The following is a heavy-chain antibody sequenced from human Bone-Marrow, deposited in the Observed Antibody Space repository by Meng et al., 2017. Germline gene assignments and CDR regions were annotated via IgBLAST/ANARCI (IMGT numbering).Heavy chain of an antibody. Sequence: QVQLVQSGSELKKPGASVKISCKASGYTFTRYSINWVRQAPGQGLERIGWITTNTRNPTYAQGFTGRFVFSLDTSVSTAYLQINSLKAEDTALYYCARDPGTTGTGFDTWGQGTLVTVSS. V-gene: IGHV7-4-1*02. CDR3: ARDPGTTGTGFDT. CDR1: GYTFTRYS. D-gene: IGHD1-1*01. CDR2: ITTNTRNP. J-gene: IGHJ5*02.